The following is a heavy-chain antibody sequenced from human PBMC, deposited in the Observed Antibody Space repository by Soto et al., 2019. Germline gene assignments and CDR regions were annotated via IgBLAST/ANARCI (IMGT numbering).Heavy chain of an antibody. Sequence: GGSLRLSCAASGFTFSNAWMNWVRQAPGKGLEWVGRIKSKTDGGTTDYAAPVKGRFTISRDDSKNTLYLQMNSLKTEDTAVYYCTTYDFWSGYYTQHDYWGQGTLVTVSS. CDR2: IKSKTDGGTT. V-gene: IGHV3-15*07. J-gene: IGHJ4*02. D-gene: IGHD3-3*01. CDR1: GFTFSNAW. CDR3: TTYDFWSGYYTQHDY.